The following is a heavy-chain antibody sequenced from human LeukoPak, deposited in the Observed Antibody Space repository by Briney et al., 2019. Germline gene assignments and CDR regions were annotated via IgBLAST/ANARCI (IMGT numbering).Heavy chain of an antibody. J-gene: IGHJ4*02. CDR3: AREAGD. Sequence: GASVKVSCKVSGYTLTELSMHWVRQAPGQGLEWMGWINPNSGGTNYAQKFQGRVTMTRDTSISTAYMELSRLTSDDTAVYYCAREAGDWGQGTLVTVSS. CDR2: INPNSGGT. CDR1: GYTLTELS. D-gene: IGHD5-24*01. V-gene: IGHV1-2*02.